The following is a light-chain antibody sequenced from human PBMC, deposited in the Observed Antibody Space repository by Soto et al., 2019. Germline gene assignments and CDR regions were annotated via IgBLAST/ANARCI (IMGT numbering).Light chain of an antibody. CDR2: AAS. CDR1: QGISSY. V-gene: IGKV1-8*01. Sequence: AIRMTQSPSSFSASTGDRVTITCRASQGISSYLAWYQQKPGKAPKLLIYAASTLQRGVPSRFSGSGSGTDFTLTISCLQSEDFATYYCPQYYRYPHAFGQGTKVEIK. J-gene: IGKJ1*01. CDR3: PQYYRYPHA.